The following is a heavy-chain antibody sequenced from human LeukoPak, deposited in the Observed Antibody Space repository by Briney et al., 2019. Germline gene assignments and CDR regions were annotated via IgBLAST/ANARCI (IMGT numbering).Heavy chain of an antibody. Sequence: GASVKVSCKASGYTFTGYYMHWVRQAPGQGLEWMGWINPNSGGTNYAQKFQGRVTMTRDTSISTAYMELSRLRSDDTAVYYCARGMTTVTNNWFDPWGQGTLVTVSS. CDR1: GYTFTGYY. V-gene: IGHV1-2*02. CDR2: INPNSGGT. D-gene: IGHD4-17*01. J-gene: IGHJ5*02. CDR3: ARGMTTVTNNWFDP.